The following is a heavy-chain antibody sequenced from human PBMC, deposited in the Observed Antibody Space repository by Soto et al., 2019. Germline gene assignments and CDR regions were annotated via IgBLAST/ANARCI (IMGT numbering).Heavy chain of an antibody. CDR2: INAGNGNT. J-gene: IGHJ4*02. Sequence: VASVKVSCKASGYTFTSYAMHWVRQAPGQRLEWMGWINAGNGNTKYSQKFQGRVTITRDTSASTAYMEVSSLGSEDTAVYYCARGDYYDIHDYWGQGTLVTVSS. CDR3: ARGDYYDIHDY. CDR1: GYTFTSYA. D-gene: IGHD3-22*01. V-gene: IGHV1-3*01.